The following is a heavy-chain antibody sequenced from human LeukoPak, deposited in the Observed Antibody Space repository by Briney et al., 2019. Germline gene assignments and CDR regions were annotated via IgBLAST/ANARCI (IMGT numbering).Heavy chain of an antibody. J-gene: IGHJ5*02. CDR2: IWYDGSNK. D-gene: IGHD3-9*01. CDR3: ATLGYDIVSNWFDP. V-gene: IGHV3-30*02. Sequence: PGGSLRLSCAASGFSFSNYGMHWVRQAPGKGLEWVAVIWYDGSNKYYADSVKGRFTISRDNSKNTLYLQMNSLRAEDTAVYYCATLGYDIVSNWFDPWGQGALVTVSS. CDR1: GFSFSNYG.